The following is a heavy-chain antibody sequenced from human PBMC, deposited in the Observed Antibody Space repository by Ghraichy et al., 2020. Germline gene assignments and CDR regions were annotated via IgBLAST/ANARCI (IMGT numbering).Heavy chain of an antibody. Sequence: GESLNISCAASGFTFSSYWMSWVRQAPGKGLEWVANIKQDGSEKYYVDSVKGRFTISRDNAKNSLHLQMNSLRAEDTAVYYCARDERITIFGVVRDYYYYVMDVWGQGTTVTVSS. CDR3: ARDERITIFGVVRDYYYYVMDV. CDR1: GFTFSSYW. J-gene: IGHJ6*02. CDR2: IKQDGSEK. D-gene: IGHD3-3*01. V-gene: IGHV3-7*04.